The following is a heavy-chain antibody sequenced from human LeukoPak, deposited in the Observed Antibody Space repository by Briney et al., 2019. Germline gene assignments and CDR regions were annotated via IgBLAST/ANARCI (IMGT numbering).Heavy chain of an antibody. V-gene: IGHV4-31*03. Sequence: SQTLSLTCTVSGGSISSGGYYWNWIRQHPGKGLEWIGYIYNSGRTHTKPSLKSRVTVSVDTSKKQLSLKLRYVTAADTAVYYCARGAKMATRGFDYWGQGTLVTVSS. CDR2: IYNSGRT. J-gene: IGHJ4*02. CDR3: ARGAKMATRGFDY. D-gene: IGHD5-24*01. CDR1: GGSISSGGYY.